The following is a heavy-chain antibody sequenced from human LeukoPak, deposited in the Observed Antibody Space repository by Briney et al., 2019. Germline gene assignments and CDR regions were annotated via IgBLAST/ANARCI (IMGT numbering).Heavy chain of an antibody. CDR1: GFTFSDYY. V-gene: IGHV3-20*04. Sequence: GGSLRLSCAASGFTFSDYYMSWIRQAPGKGLECVYTINWNDGRTEYADSVKGRFTISRDNAKNSLYLQMSSLRAEDTALYYCAREHSSGCYFFAYWGQGTLVTVSS. D-gene: IGHD6-19*01. J-gene: IGHJ4*02. CDR2: INWNDGRT. CDR3: AREHSSGCYFFAY.